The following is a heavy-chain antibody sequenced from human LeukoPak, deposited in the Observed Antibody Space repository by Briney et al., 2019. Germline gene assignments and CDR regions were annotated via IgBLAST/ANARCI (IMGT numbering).Heavy chain of an antibody. D-gene: IGHD1-26*01. V-gene: IGHV3-48*01. CDR2: ISGSSTTI. Sequence: GSLRLSCAASGFTFSSFSMNWVRQAPGKGLEWVSYISGSSTTIYYADSVKGRFTISRDNSKNTLYLQMNSLRAEDTAVYYCARDYSGSLDYWGQGTLVTVSS. CDR3: ARDYSGSLDY. J-gene: IGHJ4*02. CDR1: GFTFSSFS.